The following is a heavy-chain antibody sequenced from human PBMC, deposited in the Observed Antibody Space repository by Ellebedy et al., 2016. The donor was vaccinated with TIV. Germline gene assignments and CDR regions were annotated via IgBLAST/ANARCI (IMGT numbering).Heavy chain of an antibody. D-gene: IGHD3-16*01. CDR3: ARENWGHDY. V-gene: IGHV3-74*01. J-gene: IGHJ4*02. CDR1: GFTFSSYG. Sequence: GGSLRLSCAASGFTFSSYGMHWVRQAPGKGLVWVSRIDSDGSSTTYADSVKGRFTISRDNSKNTLYLQMNSLRAEDTAVYYCARENWGHDYWGQGTLITVSS. CDR2: IDSDGSST.